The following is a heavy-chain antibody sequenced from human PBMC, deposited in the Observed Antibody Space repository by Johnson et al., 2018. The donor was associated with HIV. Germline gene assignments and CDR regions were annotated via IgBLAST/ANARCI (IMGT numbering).Heavy chain of an antibody. Sequence: QVQLVESGGGLVKPGGSLRLSCAASGFTFSSYAMHWVRQAPGRGLEWVAVISYDASKKYYADSVKGRFTISRDNAKNSLHLQMNRLRAEDTAVYYCARTSSGSRNAFDIWGQGTMVTVSS. CDR2: ISYDASKK. V-gene: IGHV3-30*04. D-gene: IGHD3-10*01. CDR3: ARTSSGSRNAFDI. CDR1: GFTFSSYA. J-gene: IGHJ3*02.